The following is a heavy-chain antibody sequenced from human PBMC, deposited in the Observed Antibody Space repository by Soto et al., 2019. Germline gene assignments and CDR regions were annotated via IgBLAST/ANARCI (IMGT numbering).Heavy chain of an antibody. Sequence: EVQLLESGGGLVQPGGSLRLSCAASGFTFSTYAMTWVRQAPGKGLEWVSGISGSGGSTYYADSVKGRFTISRDNSKNTLSLQINSLRAEDTAVYYCAKRPLATVLGVAGNRFDPWGQGTLVTVSS. D-gene: IGHD3-3*01. V-gene: IGHV3-23*01. CDR3: AKRPLATVLGVAGNRFDP. J-gene: IGHJ5*02. CDR2: ISGSGGST. CDR1: GFTFSTYA.